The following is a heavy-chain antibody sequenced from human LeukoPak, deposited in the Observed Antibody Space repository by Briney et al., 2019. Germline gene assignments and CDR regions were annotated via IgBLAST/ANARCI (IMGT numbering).Heavy chain of an antibody. V-gene: IGHV1-69*06. CDR1: GGTFSSYA. Sequence: GASVKVSCKASGGTFSSYAISWVRQAPGQGLEWMGGIIPIFGTANYAQKFQGRVTITADKSTSTAYMELSSLRSDDTAVYYCARRSGYLAAFDYWGQGTLVTVSS. D-gene: IGHD5-12*01. CDR2: IIPIFGTA. CDR3: ARRSGYLAAFDY. J-gene: IGHJ4*02.